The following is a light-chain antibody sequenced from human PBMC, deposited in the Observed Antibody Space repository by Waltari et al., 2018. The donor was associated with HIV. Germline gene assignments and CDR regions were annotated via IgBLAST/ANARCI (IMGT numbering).Light chain of an antibody. V-gene: IGLV2-14*01. CDR1: ERDFGFYNF. CDR3: ASYTANDTVI. J-gene: IGLJ2*01. CDR2: KVD. Sequence: SGLTQPASLSGFPGQSITISCTGAERDFGFYNFISWYQQHPGQVPTVILFKVDRRASGISDRFSGSKSGNSASLTISGLQTKDEAVYYCASYTANDTVIFAGGTTVTVL.